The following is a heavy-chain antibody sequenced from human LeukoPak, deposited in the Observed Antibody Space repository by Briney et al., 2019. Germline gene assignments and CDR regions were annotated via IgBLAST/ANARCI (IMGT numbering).Heavy chain of an antibody. V-gene: IGHV4-39*07. CDR1: GGSISSSSYY. Sequence: SETLSLTCTVSGGSISSSSYYWGWIRQPPGKGLEWIGSIYYSGSTYYNPSLKSRVTISVDTSKNQFSLKLSSVTAADTAVYYCARVRVGDYYYYYMDVWGKGTTVTISS. CDR2: IYYSGST. CDR3: ARVRVGDYYYYYMDV. D-gene: IGHD3-10*01. J-gene: IGHJ6*03.